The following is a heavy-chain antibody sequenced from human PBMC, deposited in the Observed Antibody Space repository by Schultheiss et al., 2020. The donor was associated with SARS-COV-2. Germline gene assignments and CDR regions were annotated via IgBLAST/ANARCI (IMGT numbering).Heavy chain of an antibody. D-gene: IGHD3-9*01. CDR3: AKAKFHYDILTGPFDY. Sequence: GGSLRLSCAASGFTFSSYAMHWVRQAPGKGLEYVSAISSNGGSTYYANSVKGRFTISRDNSKNTLYLQMGSLRAEDMAVYYCAKAKFHYDILTGPFDYWGQGTLVTVSS. CDR1: GFTFSSYA. V-gene: IGHV3-64*01. J-gene: IGHJ4*02. CDR2: ISSNGGST.